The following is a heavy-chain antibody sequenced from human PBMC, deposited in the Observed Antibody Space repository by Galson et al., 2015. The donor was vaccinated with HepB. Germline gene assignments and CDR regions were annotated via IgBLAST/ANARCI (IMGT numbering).Heavy chain of an antibody. V-gene: IGHV3-33*01. J-gene: IGHJ4*02. CDR3: ARDGGYSYNPGGYFDY. CDR1: GFTFSSYG. CDR2: IWYDGSNK. D-gene: IGHD5-18*01. Sequence: SLRLSCAASGFTFSSYGMHWVRQAPGKGLEWVAVIWYDGSNKYYADSVKGRFTISRDNSKNTLYLQMNSLRAEDTAVYYCARDGGYSYNPGGYFDYWGQGTLVAVSS.